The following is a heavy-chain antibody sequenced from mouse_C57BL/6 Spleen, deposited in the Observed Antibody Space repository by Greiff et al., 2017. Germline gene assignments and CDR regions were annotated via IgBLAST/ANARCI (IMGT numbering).Heavy chain of an antibody. CDR3: ARLGYGYAMDD. CDR1: GYTFTSYW. CDR2: IYPSDSET. J-gene: IGHJ4*01. D-gene: IGHD3-1*01. V-gene: IGHV1-61*01. Sequence: QVQLQQPGAELVRPGSSVKLSCKASGYTFTSYWMDWVKQRPGQGLEWIGNIYPSDSETHYNQKFKDKATLTVDKSSSTAYMQLSSLTSEDSAVYYCARLGYGYAMDDWGQGTSVTVSS.